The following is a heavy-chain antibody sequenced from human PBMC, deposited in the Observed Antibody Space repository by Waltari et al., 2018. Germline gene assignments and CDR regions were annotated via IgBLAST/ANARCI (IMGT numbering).Heavy chain of an antibody. D-gene: IGHD2-2*01. CDR3: VRHRTTYPLEIDY. Sequence: EVQLVQSGAEVKKPEESLRISCEGAVYSFPSHWISWVRQMPGEGLEWGGRIDPSDSFRNYGPAFEGHVTISVDQSLRTAYLQWDSLKASDTAIYYCVRHRTTYPLEIDYWGQGTLVTVSS. CDR1: VYSFPSHW. CDR2: IDPSDSFR. V-gene: IGHV5-10-1*01. J-gene: IGHJ4*02.